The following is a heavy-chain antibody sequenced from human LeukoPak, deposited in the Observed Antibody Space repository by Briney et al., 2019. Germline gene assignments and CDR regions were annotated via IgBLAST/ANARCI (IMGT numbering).Heavy chain of an antibody. V-gene: IGHV1-2*02. CDR1: GSTLSDYY. D-gene: IGHD1-26*01. CDR3: ARPIRGSYVEDAFDM. CDR2: INPSSGGT. J-gene: IGHJ3*02. Sequence: ASVKVSCKTSGSTLSDYYLHWVRQAPGQGLEWMGWINPSSGGTKYVQKFQGRVTMTRDTSISTGYMELSRLRSDDTAVYYCARPIRGSYVEDAFDMWGQGTMVTVSA.